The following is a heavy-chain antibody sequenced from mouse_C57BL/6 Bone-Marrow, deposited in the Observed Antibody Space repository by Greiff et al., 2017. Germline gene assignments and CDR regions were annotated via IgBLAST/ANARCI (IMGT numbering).Heavy chain of an antibody. CDR1: GYTFTSYG. V-gene: IGHV1-81*01. CDR2: IYPRSGNT. D-gene: IGHD1-1*01. CDR3: ARFITTVVAPIWYAMDY. J-gene: IGHJ4*01. Sequence: VQLQESGAELARPGASVKLSCKASGYTFTSYGISWVKQRTGQGLEWIGEIYPRSGNTYYNEKFKGKATLTGDKSSSTAYMELRSLTSEDSAVYFCARFITTVVAPIWYAMDYWGQGTSVTVSS.